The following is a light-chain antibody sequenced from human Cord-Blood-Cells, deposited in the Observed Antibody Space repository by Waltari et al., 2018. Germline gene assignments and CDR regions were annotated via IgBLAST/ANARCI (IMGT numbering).Light chain of an antibody. Sequence: SSELTQDPAVSVALGQTVRITCQGDSLRSYYASWYQQKPGQAPVLVIYGKNNRPSGIPGRVSGSSSGNTASLTITGAQAEDEADYYCNSRDSSGNPVVFGGGTKLTVL. CDR2: GKN. CDR3: NSRDSSGNPVV. J-gene: IGLJ2*01. CDR1: SLRSYY. V-gene: IGLV3-19*01.